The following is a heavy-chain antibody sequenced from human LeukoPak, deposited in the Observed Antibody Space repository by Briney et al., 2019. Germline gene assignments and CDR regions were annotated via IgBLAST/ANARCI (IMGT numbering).Heavy chain of an antibody. CDR3: ARDGAAAGIDY. J-gene: IGHJ4*02. CDR1: GGSISSYY. Sequence: KPSETLSLTCTVSGGSISSYYWSWIRQPPGKGLEWIGYIYYSGSTNYNPSLKSRVTISVDTSKNQFSLKLSSVTAADTAVYYCARDGAAAGIDYWGQGTLVTVSS. V-gene: IGHV4-59*12. CDR2: IYYSGST. D-gene: IGHD6-13*01.